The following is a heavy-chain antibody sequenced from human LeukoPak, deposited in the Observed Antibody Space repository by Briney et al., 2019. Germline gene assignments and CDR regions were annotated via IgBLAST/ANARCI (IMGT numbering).Heavy chain of an antibody. V-gene: IGHV3-23*01. D-gene: IGHD3-10*01. CDR3: AKDLMGGSGSYSFDY. CDR2: ISGSGGST. Sequence: PGGSLRLSCAASGFTFSSYAMSWVRQAPGKGLEWVSAISGSGGSTYYADSVKGRFTISRDNSKNTLYLQMNSLRAEDTAVYYCAKDLMGGSGSYSFDYWGQGTLVTVSS. J-gene: IGHJ4*02. CDR1: GFTFSSYA.